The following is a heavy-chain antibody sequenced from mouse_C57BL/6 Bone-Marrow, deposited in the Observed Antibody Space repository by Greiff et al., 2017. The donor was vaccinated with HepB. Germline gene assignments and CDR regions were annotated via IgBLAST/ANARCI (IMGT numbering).Heavy chain of an antibody. CDR3: ARGGSYAMDY. CDR1: GYAFSSSW. CDR2: IYPGDGDT. Sequence: QVQLKESGPELVKPGASVKISCKASGYAFSSSWMHWVKQRPGKGLEWIGRIYPGDGDTNYNGKFKGKATLTADKSSSTAYMQLSSLTSEDSAVYFCARGGSYAMDYWGQGTSVTVSS. J-gene: IGHJ4*01. V-gene: IGHV1-82*01.